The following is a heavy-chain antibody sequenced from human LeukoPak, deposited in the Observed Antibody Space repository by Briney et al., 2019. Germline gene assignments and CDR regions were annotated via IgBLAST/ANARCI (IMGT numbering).Heavy chain of an antibody. J-gene: IGHJ6*02. Sequence: GESLNISCKGSGYSFTSYWISWVRQMPGKGLEWMGRIDPSDSYTNYSPSFQGLVTISADKSISTAYLQWSSLKASDTAMYYCAIKYYYYYGMDVWGQGTTVTVSS. V-gene: IGHV5-10-1*01. CDR3: AIKYYYYYGMDV. CDR2: IDPSDSYT. CDR1: GYSFTSYW.